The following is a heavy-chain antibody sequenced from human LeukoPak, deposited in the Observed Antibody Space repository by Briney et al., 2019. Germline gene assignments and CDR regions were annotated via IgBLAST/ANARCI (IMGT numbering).Heavy chain of an antibody. CDR3: ARRDTSGYFSDY. D-gene: IGHD6-19*01. CDR1: GFSFSTYA. J-gene: IGHJ4*02. Sequence: GGSRRLSCAASGFSFSTYAMSWVRQAPGKGLEYVAAICSNGRNTYYPNSMKGRFTISRDNSKNTLYLQMGSLRVEDMAVYYCARRDTSGYFSDYWGQGTLVTVSS. V-gene: IGHV3-64*01. CDR2: ICSNGRNT.